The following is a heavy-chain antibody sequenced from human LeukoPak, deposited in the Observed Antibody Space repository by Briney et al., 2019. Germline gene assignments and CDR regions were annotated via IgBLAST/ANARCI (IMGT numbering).Heavy chain of an antibody. D-gene: IGHD2-15*01. CDR1: GGSISSGSYY. V-gene: IGHV4-61*02. Sequence: PSETPSLTCTVSGGSISSGSYYWSWIRQPAGKGLEWIGRIYTSGSTNYNPSLKSRVTISVDTSKNQFSLKLSSVTAADTAVYYCARVRGGYCSGGSCENDYWGQGTLVTVSS. CDR2: IYTSGST. J-gene: IGHJ4*02. CDR3: ARVRGGYCSGGSCENDY.